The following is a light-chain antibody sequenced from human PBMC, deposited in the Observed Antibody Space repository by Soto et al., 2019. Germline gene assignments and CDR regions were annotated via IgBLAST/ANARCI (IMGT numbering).Light chain of an antibody. CDR3: SSYTSISTLV. Sequence: QSALTQPASVSGSPGQSITISCTGTSSDVGGYNFVSWYQQRPGKAPKLMIYEVSNRPSGVSNRFSGSKSGNTASLTISGLQAEDEADYYCSSYTSISTLVFGTGTKLTVL. V-gene: IGLV2-14*01. CDR1: SSDVGGYNF. CDR2: EVS. J-gene: IGLJ1*01.